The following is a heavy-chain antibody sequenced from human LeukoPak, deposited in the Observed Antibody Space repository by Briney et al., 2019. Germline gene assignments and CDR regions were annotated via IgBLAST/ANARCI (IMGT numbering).Heavy chain of an antibody. J-gene: IGHJ4*02. CDR1: GFTFIDLY. D-gene: IGHD5-12*01. V-gene: IGHV3-11*01. Sequence: GGSLRLSCAASGFTFIDLYMSWIRQAPGKGLEWVSYISSSGSTIYYADSVKGRFTISRDNAKNSLYLQMNSLRAEDTAVYYCARDGRRGWLPSYDFDYWGQGTLVTVSS. CDR3: ARDGRRGWLPSYDFDY. CDR2: ISSSGSTI.